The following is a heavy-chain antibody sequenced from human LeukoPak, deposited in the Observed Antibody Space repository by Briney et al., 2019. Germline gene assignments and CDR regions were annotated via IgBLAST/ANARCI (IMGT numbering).Heavy chain of an antibody. V-gene: IGHV2-70*16. J-gene: IGHJ4*02. Sequence: TLSLTCTISGGSISSYHWTWIRQPPGKALEWLARIDWDDAKFYSTSLKTRLTISKDTSKNQVVLTMTNMDPVDTATYYCARLYSSSSGLFDSWGQGTLVTVSS. D-gene: IGHD6-6*01. CDR1: GGSISSYHW. CDR3: ARLYSSSSGLFDS. CDR2: IDWDDAK.